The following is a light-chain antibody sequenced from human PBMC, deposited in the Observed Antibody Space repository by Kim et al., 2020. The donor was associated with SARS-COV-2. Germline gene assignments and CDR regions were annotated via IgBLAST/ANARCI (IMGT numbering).Light chain of an antibody. CDR2: QDS. J-gene: IGLJ3*02. CDR1: KLGDKY. CDR3: QAWDNSAWV. V-gene: IGLV3-1*01. Sequence: SGSPGQPASITCSADKLGDKYVCWYQQRPGQSPVVVISQDSKRPSGIPERFSGSNSGNTATLTISGTQTMDEADYYCQAWDNSAWVFGGGTKVTVL.